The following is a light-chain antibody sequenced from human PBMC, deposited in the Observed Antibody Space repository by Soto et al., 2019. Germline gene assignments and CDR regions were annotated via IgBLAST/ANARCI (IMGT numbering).Light chain of an antibody. CDR2: DVN. V-gene: IGLV2-14*01. CDR3: FSKISGFVYG. J-gene: IGLJ1*01. CDR1: NTDLGVYGY. Sequence: QSVLAQPASVSGSFGQSITISCSGPNTDLGVYGYVSWYQHHPGKAPKLLIYDVNNRPSGISDRFSGSKSGDTASLTISGLQAEDEADYFCFSKISGFVYGXGTGTKVTVL.